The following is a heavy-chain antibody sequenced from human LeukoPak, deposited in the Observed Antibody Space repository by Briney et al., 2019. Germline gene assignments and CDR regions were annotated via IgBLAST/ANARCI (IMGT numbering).Heavy chain of an antibody. CDR3: AKSRHMVRGVTPFDY. D-gene: IGHD3-10*01. J-gene: IGHJ4*02. Sequence: PGGSLRLSCAASGFTFSGYGMHWVRQAPGKGLEWVAFIRYDGSNKYYADSVKGRFTISRDNSKNTLYLQMNSLRAEDTAVYYCAKSRHMVRGVTPFDYWGQGTLVTVSS. CDR2: IRYDGSNK. V-gene: IGHV3-30*02. CDR1: GFTFSGYG.